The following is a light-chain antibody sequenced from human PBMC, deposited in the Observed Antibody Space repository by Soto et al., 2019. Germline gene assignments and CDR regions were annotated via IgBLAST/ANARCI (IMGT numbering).Light chain of an antibody. Sequence: QSVLTQPASVSGSPGQSITISCTGTSSYVGGYNYVSWCQQHPGKAPKLMIYDVSNRPSGVSNRFSGSKSGNTASLTISGLQAEDEADYYCSSYTSSSTLVFGTGTKVTVL. CDR3: SSYTSSSTLV. V-gene: IGLV2-14*01. CDR2: DVS. J-gene: IGLJ1*01. CDR1: SSYVGGYNY.